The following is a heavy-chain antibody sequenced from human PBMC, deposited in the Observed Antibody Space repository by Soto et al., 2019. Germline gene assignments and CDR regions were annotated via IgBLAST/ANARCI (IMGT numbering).Heavy chain of an antibody. J-gene: IGHJ6*02. Sequence: QVQLVQSGAEAKKPGSSVKVSCKTSGGTFSSYAINWVRQAPGQGLEWMGGIVPLFRTTNYAQKFQGRVIITADTSTYTVYMELSELRSGDTAVYYCARGGYSSTWSNLLDRSGLDVWGQGTTVTVSS. CDR3: ARGGYSSTWSNLLDRSGLDV. CDR1: GGTFSSYA. V-gene: IGHV1-69*06. D-gene: IGHD6-13*01. CDR2: IVPLFRTT.